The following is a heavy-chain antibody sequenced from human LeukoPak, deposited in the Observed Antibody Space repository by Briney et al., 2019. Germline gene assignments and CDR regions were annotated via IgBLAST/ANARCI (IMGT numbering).Heavy chain of an antibody. J-gene: IGHJ4*02. CDR2: ISYDGSNK. D-gene: IGHD3-10*01. CDR3: ARGGGSGSSRRGGFDY. CDR1: GFTFSSYA. V-gene: IGHV3-30*01. Sequence: GGSLRLSCAASGFTFSSYAMHWVRQAPGKGLEWVAVISYDGSNKYYADSVKGRFTISRDNSKNTLCLQMNSLRAEDTAVYYCARGGGSGSSRRGGFDYWGQGTLVTVSS.